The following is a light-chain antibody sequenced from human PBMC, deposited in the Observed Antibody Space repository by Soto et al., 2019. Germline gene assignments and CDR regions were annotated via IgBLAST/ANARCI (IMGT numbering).Light chain of an antibody. CDR3: QQRSNWPLT. V-gene: IGKV3-11*01. J-gene: IGKJ4*01. CDR2: DAS. CDR1: QSVASY. Sequence: LLTQSPATLSVSPGQRVTLSCRASQSVASYLAWYQQKPGQAPRLLIYDASNMATGIPARFSGSGSGTDFTLTISGLEPEDFAVYYCQQRSNWPLTFGGGTKVEIK.